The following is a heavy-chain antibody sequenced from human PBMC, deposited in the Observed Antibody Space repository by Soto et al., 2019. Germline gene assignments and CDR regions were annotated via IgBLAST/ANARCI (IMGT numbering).Heavy chain of an antibody. CDR1: GGSITSYY. Sequence: SETLSLTCTVSGGSITSYYWSWVRQPPGKGLEYIGYINYTGSTNYNPSLKSRVTISVDTSNIQFSLKLSSVTAADKAVYYCARGGYYDFWSGIDYWGQGTLVTVSS. D-gene: IGHD3-3*01. CDR3: ARGGYYDFWSGIDY. J-gene: IGHJ4*02. CDR2: INYTGST. V-gene: IGHV4-59*12.